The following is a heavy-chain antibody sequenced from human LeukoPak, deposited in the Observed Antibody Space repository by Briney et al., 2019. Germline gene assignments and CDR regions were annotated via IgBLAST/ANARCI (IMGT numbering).Heavy chain of an antibody. J-gene: IGHJ2*01. V-gene: IGHV1-58*02. CDR2: IVVGSGNT. CDR3: AASTEPIHRYSAGVVPTYWYFDL. D-gene: IGHD1-14*01. CDR1: GFTFTSSA. Sequence: SVKVSCKASGFTFTSSAMQRVRQARGQRLEWIGWIVVGSGNTNYAQKFQERVTITRDMSTSTAYMELSSLRSEDTAVYYCAASTEPIHRYSAGVVPTYWYFDLWGRGTLVTVSS.